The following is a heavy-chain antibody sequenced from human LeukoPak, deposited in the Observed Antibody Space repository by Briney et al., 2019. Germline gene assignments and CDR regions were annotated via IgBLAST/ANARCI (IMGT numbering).Heavy chain of an antibody. D-gene: IGHD1-26*01. V-gene: IGHV3-21*01. CDR2: ITSSSTYT. CDR3: ARDPYSGTYGDTYYYYMDV. CDR1: GFSFSSYN. Sequence: GGSLRLSCAASGFSFSSYNMNWVRQAPGKGLEWVSSITSSSTYTFYADSVKGRFTISRDNARNSLYLQMNSLRAEDTAVYYCARDPYSGTYGDTYYYYMDVWGKGTTVTVSS. J-gene: IGHJ6*03.